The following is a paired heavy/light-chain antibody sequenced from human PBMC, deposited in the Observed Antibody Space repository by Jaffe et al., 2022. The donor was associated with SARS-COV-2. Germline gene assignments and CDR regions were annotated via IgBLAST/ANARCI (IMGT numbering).Heavy chain of an antibody. CDR3: ARDSVEGRSWYTPYNYFSYMDV. V-gene: IGHV3-30*04. CDR2: ISYDGSNK. Sequence: QVQLVESGGGVVQPGRSLRLSCTASGFTFSSYAMHWVRQAPGKGLEWVAVISYDGSNKWYADSVKGRFTVSRDSSKNTLYLQMNSLRGEDTALYYCARDSVEGRSWYTPYNYFSYMDVWGKGTTVTVSS. CDR1: GFTFSSYA. D-gene: IGHD6-13*01. J-gene: IGHJ6*03.
Light chain of an antibody. CDR1: QSIISNY. Sequence: EILLTQSPGTLSLSPGDRATLSCRASQSIISNYLAWYQQKVGQAPRLLIYGVSSRATGIPDRFSGSGSGTDFTLTISRLEPEDFAVYYCQQYGYSLTFGGGTKVEIK. J-gene: IGKJ4*01. CDR3: QQYGYSLT. V-gene: IGKV3-20*01. CDR2: GVS.